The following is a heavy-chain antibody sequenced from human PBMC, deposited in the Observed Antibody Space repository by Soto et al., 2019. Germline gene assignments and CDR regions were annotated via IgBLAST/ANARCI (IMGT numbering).Heavy chain of an antibody. J-gene: IGHJ4*02. V-gene: IGHV3-48*02. CDR1: GFTFSSYS. D-gene: IGHD3-9*01. CDR2: ISSSSSTI. CDR3: ARDSYDILTGYYNFDY. Sequence: GGSLRLSCAASGFTFSSYSMNWVHQAPGKGLEWVSYISSSSSTIYYADSVKGLFTISRDNAKNSLYLQMNSLRDEDTAVYYCARDSYDILTGYYNFDYWGQGTLVTVSS.